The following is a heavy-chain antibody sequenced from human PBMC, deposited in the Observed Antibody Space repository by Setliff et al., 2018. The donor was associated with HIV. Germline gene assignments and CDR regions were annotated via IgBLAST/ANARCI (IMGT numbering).Heavy chain of an antibody. J-gene: IGHJ3*01. D-gene: IGHD3-10*01. CDR3: AREGIGGVFDV. CDR2: RDDRGIT. V-gene: IGHV4-59*01. CDR1: GGSMNRYY. Sequence: PSETLSLTCTVSGGSMNRYYWGWIRQPPGKGLEWIGYRDDRGITNYNPSLKSRVTILVDTSKNQFSLKLNSGTAADTVVYYCAREGIGGVFDVWGQGTMVTVSS.